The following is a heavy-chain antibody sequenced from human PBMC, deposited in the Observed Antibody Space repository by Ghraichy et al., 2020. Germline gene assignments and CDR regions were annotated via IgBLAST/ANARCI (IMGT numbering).Heavy chain of an antibody. V-gene: IGHV4-39*01. CDR3: ARHYRLFGSWFDP. CDR2: IYYSGST. D-gene: IGHD3-16*02. Sequence: SETLSLTCTVSGGSISSSSYYWGWIRQPPGKGQEWIGSIYYSGSTYYNPSLKSRVTISVDTSKNQFSLKLSSVTAADTAVYYCARHYRLFGSWFDPWGQGTLVTVSS. J-gene: IGHJ5*02. CDR1: GGSISSSSYY.